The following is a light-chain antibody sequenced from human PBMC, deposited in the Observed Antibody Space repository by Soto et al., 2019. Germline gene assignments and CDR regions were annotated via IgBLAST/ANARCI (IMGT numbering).Light chain of an antibody. CDR1: SSNIGNNY. Sequence: QSVLTQPPSVSAAPGQKVTISCSGSSSNIGNNYVSWYQQLPGTAPKLLIYENNKRPSGIPDRFSGSKSGTSATLGITGLQTGDEADYYCATWHSSLSAVVFGGGTKLTVL. V-gene: IGLV1-51*02. CDR2: ENN. J-gene: IGLJ2*01. CDR3: ATWHSSLSAVV.